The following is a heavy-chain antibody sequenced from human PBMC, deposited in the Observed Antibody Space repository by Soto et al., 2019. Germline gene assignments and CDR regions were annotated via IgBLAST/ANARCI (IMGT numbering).Heavy chain of an antibody. CDR2: IYWDDDK. J-gene: IGHJ5*02. CDR1: GFSLSTSGVG. D-gene: IGHD3-3*01. CDR3: AHRRILMSDFWSGYRQGWFDP. Sequence: SGPTLVNPTQTLTLTCTFSGFSLSTSGVGVGWIRQPPGKALEWLALIYWDDDKRYSPSLKSRLTITKDTSKNQVVLTMTNMDPVDTATYYCAHRRILMSDFWSGYRQGWFDPWGQGTLVTVSS. V-gene: IGHV2-5*02.